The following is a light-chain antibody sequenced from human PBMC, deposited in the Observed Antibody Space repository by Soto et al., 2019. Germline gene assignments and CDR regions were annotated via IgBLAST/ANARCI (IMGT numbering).Light chain of an antibody. CDR2: DVF. Sequence: QSALTQDASVSGSPGQSITISCTGTSSDVGGFNYVSWYQQHPGKAPKLMIYDVFTRPSGVSIRFSGSKSGNTASLTISALQAEDEADYYCTSWTSTSTYVFGSGTKLTVL. CDR3: TSWTSTSTYV. V-gene: IGLV2-14*03. CDR1: SSDVGGFNY. J-gene: IGLJ1*01.